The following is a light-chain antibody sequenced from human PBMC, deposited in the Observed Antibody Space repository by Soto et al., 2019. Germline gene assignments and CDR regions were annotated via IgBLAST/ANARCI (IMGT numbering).Light chain of an antibody. CDR2: GAS. Sequence: IQIDQTPPSLSASLRERVTITCRASQDVGKWLAWYQQKPGKAPTLLIHGASSLQSGVPPRYSGSGYGTDFTLTISSLQPEDFATYYCQQANSFPITFGQGTRLEIK. V-gene: IGKV1-12*01. CDR1: QDVGKW. CDR3: QQANSFPIT. J-gene: IGKJ5*01.